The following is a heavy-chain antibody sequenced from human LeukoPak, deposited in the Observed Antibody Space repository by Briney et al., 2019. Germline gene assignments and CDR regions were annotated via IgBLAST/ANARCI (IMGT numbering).Heavy chain of an antibody. CDR1: GGTFSSYA. V-gene: IGHV1-18*01. D-gene: IGHD1-26*01. CDR2: ISAYNGNT. Sequence: ASVKVSCKASGGTFSSYAISWVRQAPGQGLEWMGWISAYNGNTNYAQKLQGRVTMTTDTSTSTAYMELRSLRSDDTAVYYCARDGKVGATPGAFDIWGQGTMVTVSS. J-gene: IGHJ3*02. CDR3: ARDGKVGATPGAFDI.